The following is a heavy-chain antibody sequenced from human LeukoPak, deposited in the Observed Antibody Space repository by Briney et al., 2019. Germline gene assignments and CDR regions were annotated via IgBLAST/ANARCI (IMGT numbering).Heavy chain of an antibody. V-gene: IGHV3-9*01. CDR1: GFTLDDYA. Sequence: GGSLRLSCADSGFTLDDYAMHWVRQAPGKGLEWVSGISGNGDSIGYADSVKGRFTISRDNAKNSLYLQMNSLRPEGTALYYCAKGPLYYYMDVWGKGTTVTVSS. CDR2: ISGNGDSI. CDR3: AKGPLYYYMDV. J-gene: IGHJ6*03.